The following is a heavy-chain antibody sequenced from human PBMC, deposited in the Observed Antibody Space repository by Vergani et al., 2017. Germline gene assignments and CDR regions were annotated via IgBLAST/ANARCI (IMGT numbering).Heavy chain of an antibody. CDR2: IVVGSGNT. J-gene: IGHJ6*02. V-gene: IGHV1-58*02. D-gene: IGHD2-8*01. CDR3: AVDGLYGASPDSPKDYYGMDV. CDR1: GFTFTSSA. Sequence: QMQLVQSGPEVKKPGTSVKVSCKASGFTFTSSAMQWVRQARGQRLEWIGWIVVGSGNTNYAQKFQERVTITRDMSTSKAYMELSSLRSDDTAVYYCAVDGLYGASPDSPKDYYGMDVWGQGTTVTVSS.